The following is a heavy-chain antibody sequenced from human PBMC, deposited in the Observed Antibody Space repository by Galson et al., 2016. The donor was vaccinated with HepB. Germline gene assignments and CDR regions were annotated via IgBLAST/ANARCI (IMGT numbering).Heavy chain of an antibody. CDR3: IRGDGDYEESYYFHGMDV. CDR1: GGSISGHGHY. Sequence: SETLSLTCTVSGGSISGHGHYWGWIRRPPGKGLEWIGSIYYSGTTFYNPSLKSRVTISLDTSKNQFSLQLTSVTAADTAMYFCIRGDGDYEESYYFHGMDVWGLGTTVTVSS. D-gene: IGHD4-17*01. V-gene: IGHV4-39*03. J-gene: IGHJ6*02. CDR2: IYYSGTT.